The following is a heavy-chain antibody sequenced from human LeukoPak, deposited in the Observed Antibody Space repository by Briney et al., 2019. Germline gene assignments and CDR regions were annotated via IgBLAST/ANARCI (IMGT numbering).Heavy chain of an antibody. J-gene: IGHJ4*02. CDR1: GYTFTSYD. CDR2: MNPNSGNT. CDR3: ARVSRLVVGATKPARPPSPMSY. D-gene: IGHD1-26*01. Sequence: ASVKVSCKASGYTFTSYDINWVRQATGQGLEWMGWMNPNSGNTGYAQKFQGRVTMTRNTSISTAYMELSSLRSEDTAVYYCARVSRLVVGATKPARPPSPMSYWGQGTLVTVSS. V-gene: IGHV1-8*01.